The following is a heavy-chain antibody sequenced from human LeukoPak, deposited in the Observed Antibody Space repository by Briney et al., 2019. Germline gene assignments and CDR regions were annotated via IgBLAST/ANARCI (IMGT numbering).Heavy chain of an antibody. CDR3: ARLGIAAAGTGGYFDY. V-gene: IGHV5-51*01. D-gene: IGHD6-13*01. Sequence: GESLKISCKGSGYSFTSYWIGWVRQMPGKGLEWMGIIYPGDSDTRYSPSFQGQVTISADKSISTAYLQWSSLKASDTAMYYCARLGIAAAGTGGYFDYWGPGTLVTVSS. CDR1: GYSFTSYW. J-gene: IGHJ4*02. CDR2: IYPGDSDT.